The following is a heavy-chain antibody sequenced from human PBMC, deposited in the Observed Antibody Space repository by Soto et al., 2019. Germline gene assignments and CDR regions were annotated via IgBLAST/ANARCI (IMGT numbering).Heavy chain of an antibody. J-gene: IGHJ4*02. D-gene: IGHD6-13*01. CDR2: IFSNDEK. CDR3: ARISDRPAYIAAAGKGYDY. V-gene: IGHV2-26*01. Sequence: ESGPTLVNPTETLTLTCTVSGFSLSNARMGVSWIRQPPGKALEWLAHIFSNDEKSYSTSLKSRLTISKDTSKSQVVLTMTNMDPVDTATYYCARISDRPAYIAAAGKGYDYWGQGTLVTVSS. CDR1: GFSLSNARMG.